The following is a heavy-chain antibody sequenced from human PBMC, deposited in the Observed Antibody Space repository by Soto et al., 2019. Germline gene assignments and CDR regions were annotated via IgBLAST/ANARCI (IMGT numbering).Heavy chain of an antibody. CDR3: VRDGTKTLRDWFDP. Sequence: PSETLSLTCTVSGASIIGYYWSWIRKSAGKGLEWIGRIYATGTTDYNPSLKSRAMMSVDTSKKQFSLKLRSVTAADTAVYYCVRDGTKTLRDWFDPWGQGISVTVS. V-gene: IGHV4-4*07. CDR1: GASIIGYY. D-gene: IGHD1-1*01. J-gene: IGHJ5*02. CDR2: IYATGTT.